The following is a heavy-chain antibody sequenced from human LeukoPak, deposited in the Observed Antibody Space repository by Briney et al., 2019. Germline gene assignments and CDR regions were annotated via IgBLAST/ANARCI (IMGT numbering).Heavy chain of an antibody. CDR2: ISGTGGST. J-gene: IGHJ4*02. Sequence: PGGSLRLSCGASGFTFSSYAMSWVRQAPGKGLEWVSAISGTGGSTYYADSVKGRFTISRDNSKNTLYLQMNSLRAEDTAVFYCATRPTVGAPTPIFDCWGQGTLVTVSS. CDR3: ATRPTVGAPTPIFDC. CDR1: GFTFSSYA. D-gene: IGHD1-26*01. V-gene: IGHV3-23*01.